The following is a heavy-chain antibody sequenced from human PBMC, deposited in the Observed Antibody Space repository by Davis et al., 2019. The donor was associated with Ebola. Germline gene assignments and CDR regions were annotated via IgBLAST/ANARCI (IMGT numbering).Heavy chain of an antibody. V-gene: IGHV3-21*01. D-gene: IGHD1-26*01. CDR1: GFTFSSYS. J-gene: IGHJ6*02. CDR3: ARENGATLGVGVLYGMDV. CDR2: ISSSSSYI. Sequence: PGGSLRLSCAASGFTFSSYSMNWVRQAPGKGLEWVSSISSSSSYIYYADSVKGRFTISRDNAKNSLYLQMNSLRAEDTAVYYCARENGATLGVGVLYGMDVWGQGTTVTVSS.